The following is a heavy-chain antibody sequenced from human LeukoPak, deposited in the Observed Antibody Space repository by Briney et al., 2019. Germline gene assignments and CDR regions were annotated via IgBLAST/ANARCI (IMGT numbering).Heavy chain of an antibody. Sequence: GGSLRLSCAASGFSFSNAAMSWVRQAPGKGLEWVSVISGSGGSTNYADSVKGRFTISRDNSKYTLFLQMNSLTVEDTAVYYCAKEAGPSIGALDYWGQGTLVTVSS. D-gene: IGHD2-21*01. CDR3: AKEAGPSIGALDY. J-gene: IGHJ4*02. V-gene: IGHV3-23*01. CDR1: GFSFSNAA. CDR2: ISGSGGST.